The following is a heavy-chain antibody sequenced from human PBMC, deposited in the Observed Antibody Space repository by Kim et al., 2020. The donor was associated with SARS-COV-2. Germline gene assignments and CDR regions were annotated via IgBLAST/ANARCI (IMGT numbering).Heavy chain of an antibody. Sequence: GNTGYAQKFQDRVTMTRDTSINTAYMELSSLKSEDTAVYYCTGRSVARDDWGQGTLVTVSS. CDR2: GNT. J-gene: IGHJ4*02. V-gene: IGHV1-8*01. D-gene: IGHD6-6*01. CDR3: TGRSVARDD.